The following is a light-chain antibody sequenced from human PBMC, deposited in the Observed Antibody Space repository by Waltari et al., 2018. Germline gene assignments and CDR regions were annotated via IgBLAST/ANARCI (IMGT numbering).Light chain of an antibody. CDR1: DIGSKK. CDR3: QVWDGCTEQYA. V-gene: IGLV3-21*02. Sequence: SYVLTQQPSVSVAPGQTATITCEGADIGSKKVHWYQQKPGQAPVLVVYDDSDRPSGIPGRFSGFNPGNPATLTISRGEAGDEADYYWQVWDGCTEQYAFGTGTKVTVL. J-gene: IGLJ1*01. CDR2: DDS.